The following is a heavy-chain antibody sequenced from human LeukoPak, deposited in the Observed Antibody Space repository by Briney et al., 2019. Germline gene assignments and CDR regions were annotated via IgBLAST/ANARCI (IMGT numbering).Heavy chain of an antibody. Sequence: GGSLRLSCAASGFTFSSYAMHWVRQAPGKGLEWVAVISYDGSNKYYADSVKGRFTISRDNSRNTLYLQMNGLRAEDTAVYYCAKGFTGMDFWGQGSLVTVSS. D-gene: IGHD3-16*01. CDR2: ISYDGSNK. J-gene: IGHJ4*02. CDR1: GFTFSSYA. V-gene: IGHV3-30-3*01. CDR3: AKGFTGMDF.